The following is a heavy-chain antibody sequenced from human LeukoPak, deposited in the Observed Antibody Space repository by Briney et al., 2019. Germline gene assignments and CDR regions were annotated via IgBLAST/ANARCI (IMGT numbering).Heavy chain of an antibody. CDR1: GFTFSSYG. D-gene: IGHD1-26*01. J-gene: IGHJ4*02. Sequence: GSLRLSCAASGFTFSSYGMHWVRQAPGKGLEWVAFIRYDGSNKYYADSVKGRFAISRDNSKNTLYLQMNSLRAEDTAVYYCAKDTHRYSGSPAAHYWGQGTLVTVSS. CDR2: IRYDGSNK. V-gene: IGHV3-30*02. CDR3: AKDTHRYSGSPAAHY.